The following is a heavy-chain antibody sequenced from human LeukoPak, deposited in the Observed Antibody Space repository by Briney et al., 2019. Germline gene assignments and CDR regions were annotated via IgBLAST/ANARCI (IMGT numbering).Heavy chain of an antibody. CDR3: ARDPGRFGYSYGHRAFDI. CDR2: INPNGGST. V-gene: IGHV1-46*01. CDR1: GYTFTSYY. D-gene: IGHD5-18*01. Sequence: ASVKVSCKASGYTFTSYYMHWVRQAPGQGLEWMGIINPNGGSTSYAQKFQGRVTMTRDTSTSTVYMELSSLRSEDTAVYYCARDPGRFGYSYGHRAFDIWGQGTMVTVSS. J-gene: IGHJ3*02.